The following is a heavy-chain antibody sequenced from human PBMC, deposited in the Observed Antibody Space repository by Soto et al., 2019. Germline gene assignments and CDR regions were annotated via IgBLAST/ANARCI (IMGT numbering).Heavy chain of an antibody. CDR1: GFIFRNYD. J-gene: IGHJ5*01. Sequence: GGSLRLSCAASGFIFRNYDMHWVRQVTGKGLEWVSAVGTIGDIYYAGSVKGRFTVSRENAKNSFYLQMDSLRDGDTAVYYCTRAPGGRTWFDFWGQGTLVTVSS. CDR2: VGTIGDI. V-gene: IGHV3-13*01. D-gene: IGHD2-15*01. CDR3: TRAPGGRTWFDF.